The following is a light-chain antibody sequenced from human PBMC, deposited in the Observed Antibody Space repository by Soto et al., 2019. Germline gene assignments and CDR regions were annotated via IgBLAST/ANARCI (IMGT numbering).Light chain of an antibody. CDR3: METVQLTGT. J-gene: IGKJ1*01. Sequence: DIVMPQTPLSLSVTPGQPASISCKSSQSLLYSDGKTYLSWYLQKPGQPPQLLIYEVSNRFYGVPDRFSGSESGTDFTLRISWVEAEDVGVYYCMETVQLTGTFGQGTKVEIK. V-gene: IGKV2D-29*01. CDR2: EVS. CDR1: QSLLYSDGKTY.